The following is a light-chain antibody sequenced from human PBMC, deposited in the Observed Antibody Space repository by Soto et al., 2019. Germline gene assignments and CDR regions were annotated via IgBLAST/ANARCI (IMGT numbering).Light chain of an antibody. CDR1: QSVNEW. CDR3: QQRYSSHPT. Sequence: DIQMTQSPSTLSASVGGRVTITCLASQSVNEWLAWYKKKPGKAPKLLIYAASTLQSGVPSRLSGSGSGTDFTITLSSLQPEDCATYDDQQRYSSHPTFGQGTKVDIK. CDR2: AAS. J-gene: IGKJ1*01. V-gene: IGKV1-39*01.